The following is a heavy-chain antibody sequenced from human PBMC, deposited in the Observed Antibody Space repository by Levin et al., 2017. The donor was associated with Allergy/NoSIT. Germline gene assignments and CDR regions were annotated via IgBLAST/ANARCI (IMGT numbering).Heavy chain of an antibody. CDR3: VWTRSAWTYWFDP. CDR2: IYHSGRT. J-gene: IGHJ5*02. D-gene: IGHD3-3*01. Sequence: SQTLSLTCTVSGGSISSSSYYWGWIRQPPGKGLEWIGTIYHSGRTYYNSSLKSRLTISLDTSKNHFSLRLSSVTAADTAVYYCVWTRSAWTYWFDPWGQGTLVTVSS. CDR1: GGSISSSSYY. V-gene: IGHV4-39*02.